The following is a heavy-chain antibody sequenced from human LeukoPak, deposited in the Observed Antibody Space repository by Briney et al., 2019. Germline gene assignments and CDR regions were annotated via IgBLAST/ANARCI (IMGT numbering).Heavy chain of an antibody. J-gene: IGHJ4*02. CDR1: GFTFSSYG. Sequence: GGSLRLSCAASGFTFSSYGMHWVRRAPGKGLEWVAVISYDGGNKYYADSVKGRFTISRDNSKNTLYLQMNSLRAEDTAVYYCAKSYYYDSSGYYAFDYWGQGTLVTVSS. CDR3: AKSYYYDSSGYYAFDY. CDR2: ISYDGGNK. V-gene: IGHV3-30*18. D-gene: IGHD3-22*01.